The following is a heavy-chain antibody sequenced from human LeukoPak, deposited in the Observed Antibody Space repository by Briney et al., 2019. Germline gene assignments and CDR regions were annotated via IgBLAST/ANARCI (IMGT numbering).Heavy chain of an antibody. V-gene: IGHV1-46*01. CDR1: GYTFTSNY. CDR2: IYPRDGST. CDR3: ARDQEGFDY. J-gene: IGHJ4*02. Sequence: ASVKVSCKASGYTFTSNYIHWVRQAPGLGLEWMGMIYPRDGSTSYAQKFQGRVTVTRDTSTSTVHMELSGLRSEDTAVYYCARDQEGFDYWGQGTLVTVSS.